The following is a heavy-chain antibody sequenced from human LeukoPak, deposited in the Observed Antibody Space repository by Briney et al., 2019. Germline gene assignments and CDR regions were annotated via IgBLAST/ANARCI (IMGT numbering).Heavy chain of an antibody. J-gene: IGHJ4*02. Sequence: SETLSLTCTVSGGSVSSGSDYWSWIRQPPGKGLEWIGYIYYSGSTNYNPSLKSRVTISVDRSKNQFSLKLSSVTAADTAVYYCARDLGTVFDYWGQGTLVTVSS. V-gene: IGHV4-61*01. CDR2: IYYSGST. CDR1: GGSVSSGSDY. D-gene: IGHD1-1*01. CDR3: ARDLGTVFDY.